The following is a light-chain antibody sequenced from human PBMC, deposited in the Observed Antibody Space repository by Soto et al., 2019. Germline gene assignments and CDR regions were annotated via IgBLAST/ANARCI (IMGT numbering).Light chain of an antibody. J-gene: IGLJ1*01. CDR3: SSYTNIKTRACV. V-gene: IGLV2-14*01. CDR2: EVT. Sequence: QSALTQPRSVSGSPGQSVTISCTGTSSDVGGYNYVSWYQQHPGKAPKLMIYEVTDRPSGVSNRFSGSKSGNTASLTISGLQAEDEAEYFCSSYTNIKTRACVFGTGTKVTVL. CDR1: SSDVGGYNY.